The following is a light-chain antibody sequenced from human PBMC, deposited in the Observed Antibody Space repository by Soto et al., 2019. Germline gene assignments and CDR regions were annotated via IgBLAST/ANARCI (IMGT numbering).Light chain of an antibody. CDR3: QQYGSSPWP. CDR1: QSVSSSF. J-gene: IGKJ1*01. V-gene: IGKV3-20*01. Sequence: EIVLTQSPGTLSLSPGERATLSCRASQSVSSSFVAWFQQKPGQAPRLLIYGTSSRATGIPDRFSGSESGTDFTLTINRLEPEDFAMYFCQQYGSSPWPFGQGTKVEIK. CDR2: GTS.